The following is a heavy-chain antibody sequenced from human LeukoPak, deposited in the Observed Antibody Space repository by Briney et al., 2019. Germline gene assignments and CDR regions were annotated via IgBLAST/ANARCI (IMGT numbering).Heavy chain of an antibody. CDR1: GYTFTSYG. D-gene: IGHD3-9*01. CDR2: ISAYNGNT. CDR3: ARDGKLRYFDWSQSHYYYGMDV. J-gene: IGHJ6*04. V-gene: IGHV1-18*04. Sequence: ASVKVSCKASGYTFTSYGISWVRQAPGQGLEWMGWISAYNGNTNYAQKLQGRVTMTTDTSTSTAYMELRSLRSDDTAVYYCARDGKLRYFDWSQSHYYYGMDVRGKGTTVTVSS.